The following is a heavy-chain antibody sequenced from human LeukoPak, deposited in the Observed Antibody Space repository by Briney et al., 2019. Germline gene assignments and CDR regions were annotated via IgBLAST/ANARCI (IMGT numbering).Heavy chain of an antibody. J-gene: IGHJ4*02. D-gene: IGHD5-24*01. CDR1: GYTFTNYA. CDR2: INPANGYT. V-gene: IGHV1-3*03. Sequence: GASVKVSCKASGYTFTNYAMHWVRQAPGQTIEWLGWINPANGYTKYSQQFQDRVTLTSDTSATTAYMELSSLRSEDQAVYYCAIRDGHTDHWGQGTLVTVSS. CDR3: AIRDGHTDH.